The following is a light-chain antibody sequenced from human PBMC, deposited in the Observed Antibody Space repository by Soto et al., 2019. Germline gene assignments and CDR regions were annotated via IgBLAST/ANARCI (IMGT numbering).Light chain of an antibody. J-gene: IGKJ5*01. CDR2: GAS. V-gene: IGKV3D-11*01. CDR3: QQRGT. Sequence: EIVLTQSPATLSVSPGERATLSCRASQGLSSNLAWYQQRPGQAPRLLIYGASIRATGIPARFSGSGSGTDFTLTISSLESEDFAVYYCQQRGTFGQGTRLEIK. CDR1: QGLSSN.